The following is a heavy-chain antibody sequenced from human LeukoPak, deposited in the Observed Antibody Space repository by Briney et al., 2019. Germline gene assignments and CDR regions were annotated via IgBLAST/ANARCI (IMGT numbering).Heavy chain of an antibody. CDR2: IYYSGST. Sequence: PSETLSLTCTVSGVSFSSYYWSWIRQPPGKGLEWIGYIYYSGSTNYNPSLKSRVTISVDTSKNQFSLKLSSVTAADTAVYYCARYGGYGHYWGQGTLVTVSS. V-gene: IGHV4-59*01. D-gene: IGHD5-12*01. CDR3: ARYGGYGHY. J-gene: IGHJ4*02. CDR1: GVSFSSYY.